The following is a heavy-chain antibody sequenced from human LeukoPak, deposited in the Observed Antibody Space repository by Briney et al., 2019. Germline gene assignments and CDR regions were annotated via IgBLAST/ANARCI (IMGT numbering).Heavy chain of an antibody. CDR1: GFTFSSYS. CDR2: IRYDGSNK. Sequence: GGSLRLSCAASGFTFSSYSMNWVRQAPGKGLEWVAFIRYDGSNKYYADSVKGRFNISRDNSKNTLYLQMNSLRAEDTAVYYCAKDRNCGGDCYPDYWGQGTLVTVSS. CDR3: AKDRNCGGDCYPDY. V-gene: IGHV3-30*02. J-gene: IGHJ4*02. D-gene: IGHD2-21*01.